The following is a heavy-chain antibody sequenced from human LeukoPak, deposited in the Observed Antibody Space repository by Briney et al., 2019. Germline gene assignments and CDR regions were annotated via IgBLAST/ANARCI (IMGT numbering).Heavy chain of an antibody. J-gene: IGHJ4*02. CDR2: VYHSGST. V-gene: IGHV4-30-2*01. CDR3: ARDYYDSSGYSSNPYSYFDY. D-gene: IGHD3-22*01. CDR1: GATVSSGGYS. Sequence: SETLSLTCTVSGATVSSGGYSWSWIRQPPGKGLEWIGYVYHSGSTNYNPSLKSRVTISVDTSKNQFSLKLSSVTAADTAVYYCARDYYDSSGYSSNPYSYFDYWGQGTLVTVSS.